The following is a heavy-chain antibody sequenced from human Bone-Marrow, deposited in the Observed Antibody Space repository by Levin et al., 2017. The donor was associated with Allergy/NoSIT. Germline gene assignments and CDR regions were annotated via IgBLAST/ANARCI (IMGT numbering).Heavy chain of an antibody. CDR3: AKDSSGYSATFDY. V-gene: IGHV3-9*01. CDR2: ISWNSGSI. Sequence: SCAASGFTFDDYAMHWVRQAPGKGLEWVSGISWNSGSIGYADSVKGRFTISRDNAKNSLYLQMNSLRAEDTALYYCAKDSSGYSATFDYWGQGTLVTVSS. CDR1: GFTFDDYA. J-gene: IGHJ4*02. D-gene: IGHD3-22*01.